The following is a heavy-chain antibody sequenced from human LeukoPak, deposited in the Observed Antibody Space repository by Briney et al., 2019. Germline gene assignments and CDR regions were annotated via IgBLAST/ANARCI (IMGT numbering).Heavy chain of an antibody. J-gene: IGHJ4*02. Sequence: GRSLRLSCTASGFTFSSYTMTWVRQAPGKGLKWVSTITTGDGNTYYADSVKGRFTVSRDDSKNTLYLQMNSLRAEDTAVYYCAKDGGLWVSAHWGDSWGRGTLVTVSS. V-gene: IGHV3-23*01. CDR2: ITTGDGNT. CDR3: AKDGGLWVSAHWGDS. CDR1: GFTFSSYT. D-gene: IGHD7-27*01.